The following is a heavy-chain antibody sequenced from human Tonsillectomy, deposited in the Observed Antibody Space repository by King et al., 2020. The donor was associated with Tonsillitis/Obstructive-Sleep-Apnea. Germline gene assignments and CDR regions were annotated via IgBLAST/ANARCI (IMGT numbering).Heavy chain of an antibody. J-gene: IGHJ4*02. Sequence: QLVQSGAEVKKPGASVKVSCKASGYTFTTYTMHWLRQAPGQRLEWMGWINAGNGNTEYSQKFQGRVTITRDTSASTAYMELSSLRSEDTAVYYCARDKDGYNYPDYWGQGTLVTVSS. D-gene: IGHD5-24*01. V-gene: IGHV1-3*01. CDR1: GYTFTTYT. CDR3: ARDKDGYNYPDY. CDR2: INAGNGNT.